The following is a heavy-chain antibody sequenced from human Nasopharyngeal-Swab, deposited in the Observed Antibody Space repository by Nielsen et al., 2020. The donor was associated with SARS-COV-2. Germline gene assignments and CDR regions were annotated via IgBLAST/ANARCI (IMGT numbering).Heavy chain of an antibody. D-gene: IGHD2-15*01. V-gene: IGHV3-15*01. J-gene: IGHJ4*02. Sequence: GESLKISCAASGFTFSNAWMSWVRQAPGKGLEWVGRIKSKTDGGTTDYAAPVKGRFTISRDDSKNTLYLQMNSLKTEDTAVYYCTTVEYYSGGSCLHYDYWGQGTLVTVSS. CDR3: TTVEYYSGGSCLHYDY. CDR2: IKSKTDGGTT. CDR1: GFTFSNAW.